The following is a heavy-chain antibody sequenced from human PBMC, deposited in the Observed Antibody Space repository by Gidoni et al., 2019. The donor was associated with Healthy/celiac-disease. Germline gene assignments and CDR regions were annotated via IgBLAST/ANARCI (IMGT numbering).Heavy chain of an antibody. D-gene: IGHD3-10*01. V-gene: IGHV5-10-1*03. J-gene: IGHJ4*02. CDR1: GYSFTSYW. CDR2: IDPSDSYT. CDR3: ASTASSNYYGSGSYYGVPTDDY. Sequence: EVQLVQSGAEVKKPGESLRISCKGSGYSFTSYWISWVRQMPGKGLEWMGRIDPSDSYTNYSPSFQGHVTISADKSISTAYLQWSSLKASDTAMYYCASTASSNYYGSGSYYGVPTDDYWGQGTLVTVSS.